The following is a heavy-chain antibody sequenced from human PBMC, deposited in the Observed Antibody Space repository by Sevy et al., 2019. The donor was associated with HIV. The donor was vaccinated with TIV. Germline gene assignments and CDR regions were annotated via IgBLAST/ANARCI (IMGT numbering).Heavy chain of an antibody. Sequence: ASVKVSCKASGYTFTSYAMHWVRQAPGQRLEWMGWINAGNGNTKYSQKCQGRVTIARDTSASTAYMELSSLRSEDTAVYYCAIHYDILTGYQYPSFFDYWGQGTLVTVSS. D-gene: IGHD3-9*01. V-gene: IGHV1-3*01. J-gene: IGHJ4*02. CDR3: AIHYDILTGYQYPSFFDY. CDR2: INAGNGNT. CDR1: GYTFTSYA.